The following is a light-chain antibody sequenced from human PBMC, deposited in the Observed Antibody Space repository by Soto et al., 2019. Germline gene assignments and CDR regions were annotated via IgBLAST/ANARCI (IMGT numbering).Light chain of an antibody. J-gene: IGLJ1*01. Sequence: QSALTQPASVSGSPGQSITFSCTGSSRDVGTYNLVSWYQQHPGKPPKLMIYEVSKRASGVSNRFSGSKSGNTASLTISGLQAEDEANYYCCSHAGGSTYVFGIGTKLTVL. CDR3: CSHAGGSTYV. CDR1: SRDVGTYNL. V-gene: IGLV2-23*02. CDR2: EVS.